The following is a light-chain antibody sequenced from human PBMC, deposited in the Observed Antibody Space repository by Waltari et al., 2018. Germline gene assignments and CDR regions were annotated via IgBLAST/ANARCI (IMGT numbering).Light chain of an antibody. CDR1: SGSVSTSHS. Sequence: QTVVTPEPSFSVSPGGTVTLTRGLTSGSVSTSHSPRWYQQIPGQAPRTLMYSTNTRSSGVPDRFSGSILGNKAALTITGAQADDECDYYCVLYMGSGIHVFGTGTKVTVL. J-gene: IGLJ1*01. CDR3: VLYMGSGIHV. CDR2: STN. V-gene: IGLV8-61*01.